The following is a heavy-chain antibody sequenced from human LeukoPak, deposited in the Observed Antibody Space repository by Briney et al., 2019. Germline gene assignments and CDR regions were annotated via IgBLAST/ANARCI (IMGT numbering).Heavy chain of an antibody. V-gene: IGHV3-11*04. CDR2: ISGNGGDI. J-gene: IGHJ4*02. Sequence: GGSLRLSCAASGFTFSDNYMTWVRQAPGKGLEWLSYISGNGGDIQYADSVKGRFTISRDNAKNLLYLQMDSLRVEDTAIYYCARDPRTVRIWGQGTLVTVSS. CDR1: GFTFSDNY. D-gene: IGHD1-1*01. CDR3: ARDPRTVRI.